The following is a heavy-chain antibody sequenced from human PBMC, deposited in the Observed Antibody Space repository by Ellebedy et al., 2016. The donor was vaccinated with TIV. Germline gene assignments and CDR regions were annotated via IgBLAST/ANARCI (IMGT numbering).Heavy chain of an antibody. V-gene: IGHV3-23*01. CDR2: ISRTDDST. CDR1: GFTFSNYV. D-gene: IGHD4-17*01. J-gene: IGHJ4*02. CDR3: AKDRDDAGDFVFDS. Sequence: GGSLRLSXTASGFTFSNYVVSWVRQAPGKGLKWVSGISRTDDSTYYADSVKGRFTISRDDPKSTLYLQMNNLRAEDTAVYYCAKDRDDAGDFVFDSWGQGTLVTVSS.